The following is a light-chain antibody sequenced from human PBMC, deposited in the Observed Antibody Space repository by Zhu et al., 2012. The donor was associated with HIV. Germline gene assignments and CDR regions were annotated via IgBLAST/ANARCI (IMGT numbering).Light chain of an antibody. CDR2: GAS. J-gene: IGKJ4*01. CDR3: QQYNNWPLS. CDR1: QNITFH. Sequence: EIVMTQSPVTLSVSPGERATLSCGASQNITFHLAWYQQKPGQAPRLLIYGASTRATGIPARFSGSGSGTEFTLTISSLQSEDFAVYYCQQYNNWPLSFGGGTKVEDQT. V-gene: IGKV3-15*01.